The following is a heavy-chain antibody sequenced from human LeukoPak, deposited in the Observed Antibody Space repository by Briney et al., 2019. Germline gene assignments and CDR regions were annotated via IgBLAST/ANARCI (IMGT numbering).Heavy chain of an antibody. Sequence: PVGSLRLSCAASGFTFSSYSMNWVRQAPGKGLEWVSSISSSSSYIYYADSVKGRFTISRDNAKNSLYLQMNSLRAEDTAVYYCARADKFVVVPAAPYYYYYYMDVWGKGTTVTVPS. D-gene: IGHD2-2*01. CDR3: ARADKFVVVPAAPYYYYYYMDV. CDR1: GFTFSSYS. J-gene: IGHJ6*03. V-gene: IGHV3-21*01. CDR2: ISSSSSYI.